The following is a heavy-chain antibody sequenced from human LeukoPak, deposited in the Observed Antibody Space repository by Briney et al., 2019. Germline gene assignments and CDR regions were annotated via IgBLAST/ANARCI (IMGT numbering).Heavy chain of an antibody. Sequence: GESLKTFWKGSGFSFTGYWLGWVRQMPGKGLGWGGIIYPGDSDTRYSPSFQGQVTISADKSINTTYLQWSSLKASDTAMYYCARRNSWDVVTPAVNFDDWGQGTLVTVSS. CDR1: GFSFTGYW. CDR2: IYPGDSDT. D-gene: IGHD2-2*01. J-gene: IGHJ4*02. V-gene: IGHV5-51*01. CDR3: ARRNSWDVVTPAVNFDD.